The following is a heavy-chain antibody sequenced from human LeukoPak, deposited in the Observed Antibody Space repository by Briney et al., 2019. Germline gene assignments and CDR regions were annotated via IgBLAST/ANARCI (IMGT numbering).Heavy chain of an antibody. J-gene: IGHJ6*03. Sequence: SETLSLTCTVSGGSISSSSYYWGWIRQPPGKGLEWIGSIYHSGSTYYNPSLKSRVTISVDTSKNQFSLKLSSVTAADTAVYYCARGGGSYLVFFYYYYYMDVWGKGTTVTVSS. CDR3: ARGGGSYLVFFYYYYYMDV. D-gene: IGHD1-26*01. CDR2: IYHSGST. CDR1: GGSISSSSYY. V-gene: IGHV4-39*07.